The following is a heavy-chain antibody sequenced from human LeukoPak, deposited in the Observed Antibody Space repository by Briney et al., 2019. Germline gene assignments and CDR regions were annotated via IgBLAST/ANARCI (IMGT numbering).Heavy chain of an antibody. CDR3: ARDLGFGGSYRFDH. D-gene: IGHD1-26*01. V-gene: IGHV1-18*01. CDR1: GYTFTNFG. J-gene: IGHJ5*02. Sequence: GASVKVSCKASGYTFTNFGVSWVRQAPGQGLEWMGWISTSSGNTDYAPKFQARVTMTTGTSSTTAYMEVRSLRSDDAAVYYCARDLGFGGSYRFDHWGQGTLVTVSS. CDR2: ISTSSGNT.